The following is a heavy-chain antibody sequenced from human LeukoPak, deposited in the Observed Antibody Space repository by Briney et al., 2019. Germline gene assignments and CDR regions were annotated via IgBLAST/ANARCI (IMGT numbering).Heavy chain of an antibody. J-gene: IGHJ4*02. CDR2: IKQDGSEK. CDR1: GLTVSSNY. CDR3: ARDITGDPEGYYFDY. D-gene: IGHD7-27*01. V-gene: IGHV3-7*01. Sequence: GGSLRLSCAASGLTVSSNYMTWVRQAPGKGLEWVANIKQDGSEKYYVDSVKGRFTISRDNAKNSLYLQMNSLRAEDTAVYYCARDITGDPEGYYFDYWGQGTLVTVSS.